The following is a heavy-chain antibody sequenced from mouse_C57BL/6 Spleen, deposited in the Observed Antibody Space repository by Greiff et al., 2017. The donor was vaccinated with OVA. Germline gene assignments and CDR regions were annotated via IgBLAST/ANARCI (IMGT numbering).Heavy chain of an antibody. CDR3: AREKDSSGSVAY. Sequence: EVHLVESGGGLVKPGGSLKLSCAASGFTFSSYAMSWVRQTPEKRLEWVATISDGGSYTYYPDNVKGRFTISRDNAKNNLYLQMSHLKSEDTAMYYCAREKDSSGSVAYWGQGTLVTVSA. CDR1: GFTFSSYA. J-gene: IGHJ3*01. D-gene: IGHD3-2*02. CDR2: ISDGGSYT. V-gene: IGHV5-4*01.